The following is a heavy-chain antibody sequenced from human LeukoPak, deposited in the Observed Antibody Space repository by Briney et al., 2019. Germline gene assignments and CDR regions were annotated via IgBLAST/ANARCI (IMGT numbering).Heavy chain of an antibody. Sequence: AGGSLRLSCAASGFIVSDYYISWVRQAPGEWLEWVSYISSSSIYTKYADSVKGRFTISRDNAKNSMYLQMNTLRAEDTAVYYCARDVAAAGGIDYWGQGTLVTVSS. CDR1: GFIVSDYY. CDR2: ISSSSIYT. V-gene: IGHV3-11*05. J-gene: IGHJ4*02. CDR3: ARDVAAAGGIDY. D-gene: IGHD6-13*01.